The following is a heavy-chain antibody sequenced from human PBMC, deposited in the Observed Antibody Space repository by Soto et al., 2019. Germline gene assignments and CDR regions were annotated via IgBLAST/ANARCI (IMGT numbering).Heavy chain of an antibody. V-gene: IGHV4-31*03. D-gene: IGHD3-9*01. CDR3: ARDGNGNILTGYSVRYYGMGV. Sequence: PSETLSLTCTVSGGSISSGGYYWSWIRQHPGKGLEWIGYIYYSGSTYYNPSLKSRVTISVDTSKNQFSLKLSSVTAADTAVYYCARDGNGNILTGYSVRYYGMGVWGQGTTVTVSS. CDR2: IYYSGST. CDR1: GGSISSGGYY. J-gene: IGHJ6*02.